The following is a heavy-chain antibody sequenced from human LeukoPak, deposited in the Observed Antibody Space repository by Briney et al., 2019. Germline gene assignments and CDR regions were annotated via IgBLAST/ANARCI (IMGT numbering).Heavy chain of an antibody. J-gene: IGHJ4*02. V-gene: IGHV3-66*01. CDR2: IYSGGTT. CDR1: GFTVSTNY. D-gene: IGHD5-12*01. CDR3: ARYDYGRSGFDY. Sequence: GGSLRLSCAASGFTVSTNYMTWVRQAPGKGLEWVSVIYSGGTTYYADSVKGRFSISRDNSKNTLYPQMNSLRAEDTAVYYCARYDYGRSGFDYWGQGTLVTVSS.